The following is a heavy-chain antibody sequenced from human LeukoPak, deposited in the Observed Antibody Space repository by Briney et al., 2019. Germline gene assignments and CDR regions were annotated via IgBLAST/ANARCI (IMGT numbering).Heavy chain of an antibody. D-gene: IGHD3-22*01. Sequence: PSETLSLTCTVSGYSISSGYYWGWIRQPPGKGLEWIGSIYHSGGTYYNPSLKSRVTISVDTSKNQFSLKLSSVTAADTTVYYCARDTYYYDSSGYSNFDYWGQGTLVTVSS. J-gene: IGHJ4*02. CDR3: ARDTYYYDSSGYSNFDY. CDR2: IYHSGGT. V-gene: IGHV4-38-2*02. CDR1: GYSISSGYY.